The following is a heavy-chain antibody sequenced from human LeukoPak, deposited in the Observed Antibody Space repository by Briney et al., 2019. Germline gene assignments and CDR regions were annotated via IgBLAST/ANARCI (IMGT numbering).Heavy chain of an antibody. CDR3: AKDYYDSSGHLGFVDY. J-gene: IGHJ4*02. D-gene: IGHD3-22*01. CDR2: ISYGVSDK. Sequence: GGSLRLSCAASGFTFSRYGMHWVRQAPGKGLEWVSLISYGVSDKYYADSVRGRFTLSRDNSKNTLYLQMNSLRAEDTAVYYCAKDYYDSSGHLGFVDYWGQGILVTVSS. V-gene: IGHV3-30*18. CDR1: GFTFSRYG.